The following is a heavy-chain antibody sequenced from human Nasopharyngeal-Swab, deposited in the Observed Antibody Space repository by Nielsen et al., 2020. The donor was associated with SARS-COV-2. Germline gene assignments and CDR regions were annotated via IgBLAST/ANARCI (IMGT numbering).Heavy chain of an antibody. CDR2: ISSSSSYI. V-gene: IGHV3-21*01. D-gene: IGHD6-6*01. J-gene: IGHJ4*02. CDR3: ARSIAARPFDY. Sequence: GESLTISCAASGFTFSSYSMNWVRQAPGKGLEWVSSISSSSSYIYYADSVKGRFTISRDNAKNSLYLQMNSLRAEDTAVYYCARSIAARPFDYWGQGTLVTVSS. CDR1: GFTFSSYS.